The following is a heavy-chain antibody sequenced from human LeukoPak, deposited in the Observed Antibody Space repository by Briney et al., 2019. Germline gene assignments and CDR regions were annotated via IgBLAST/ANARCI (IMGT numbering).Heavy chain of an antibody. CDR2: ITTCRGDT. CDR1: GYTFTDYA. Sequence: GASVKVSCKASGYTFTDYALHWVRQAPGQSLEWMGWITTCRGDTQYSQAFQRRITITRDKSASTVSVDLSALRSEDTAVYYCARGGXQWRGGNYFDSWGQGTLVAVSS. V-gene: IGHV1-3*03. J-gene: IGHJ4*02. CDR3: ARGGXQWRGGNYFDS. D-gene: IGHD6-19*01.